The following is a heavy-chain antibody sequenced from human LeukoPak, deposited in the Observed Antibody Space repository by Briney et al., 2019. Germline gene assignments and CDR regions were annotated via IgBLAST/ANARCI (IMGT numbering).Heavy chain of an antibody. CDR2: ISSGGNT. J-gene: IGHJ4*02. D-gene: IGHD3-22*01. CDR1: GFIVSSNY. Sequence: PGGSLRLSCAASGFIVSSNYMSWVRQAPGKGLEWVSVISSGGNTYYADSVKGRFTISGDISKNTLYLQMNGLRAEDTAVYYCAREVRGYYFDYWGQGTLVTVSS. V-gene: IGHV3-53*01. CDR3: AREVRGYYFDY.